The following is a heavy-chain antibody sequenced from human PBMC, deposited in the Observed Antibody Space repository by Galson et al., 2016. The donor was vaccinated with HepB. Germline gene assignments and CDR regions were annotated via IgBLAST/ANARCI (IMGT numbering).Heavy chain of an antibody. CDR1: GLTFSNYA. CDR2: ISGSGARSTSGAT. CDR3: ALLTGLSHPYRDMDF. Sequence: SLRLSCAVSGLTFSNYAMSWVRQAPGKGLEWVSAISGSGARSTSGATYYADSVKGRFTISRDDSKNTLYLQMNSLRAEDTAVYYCALLTGLSHPYRDMDFWGQGTTVTVSS. J-gene: IGHJ6*02. D-gene: IGHD3-16*01. V-gene: IGHV3-23*01.